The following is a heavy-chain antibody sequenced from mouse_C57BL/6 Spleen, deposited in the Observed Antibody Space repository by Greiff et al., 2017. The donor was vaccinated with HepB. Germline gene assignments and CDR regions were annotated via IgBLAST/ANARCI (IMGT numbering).Heavy chain of an antibody. D-gene: IGHD2-4*01. Sequence: VQLKESGPGLVKPSQSLSLTCSVTGYSITSGYYWNWIRQFPGNKLEWMGYISYDGSNNYNPSFKNRISITRDTSKNQFFLKLNSVTTEDTATYYCARDGNDYSFDYWGQGTTLTVSS. V-gene: IGHV3-6*01. CDR1: GYSITSGYY. CDR3: ARDGNDYSFDY. CDR2: ISYDGSN. J-gene: IGHJ2*01.